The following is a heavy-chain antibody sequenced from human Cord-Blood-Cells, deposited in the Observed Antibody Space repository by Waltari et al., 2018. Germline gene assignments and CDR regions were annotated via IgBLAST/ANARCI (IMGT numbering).Heavy chain of an antibody. Sequence: QLQLQESGPGLVKPSETLSLTCTVSGGSISRSSYYWGWIRQPPGKGLEWIGSIYYSGSTYYNPSLKSRVTISVDTSKNQFSLKLSSVTAADTAVYYCASHTIAAAGTDDYWGQGTLVTVSS. D-gene: IGHD6-13*01. J-gene: IGHJ4*02. CDR2: IYYSGST. V-gene: IGHV4-39*01. CDR1: GGSISRSSYY. CDR3: ASHTIAAAGTDDY.